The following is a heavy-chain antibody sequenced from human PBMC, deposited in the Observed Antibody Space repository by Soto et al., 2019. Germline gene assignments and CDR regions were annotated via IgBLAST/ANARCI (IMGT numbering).Heavy chain of an antibody. V-gene: IGHV1-2*04. J-gene: IGHJ6*02. D-gene: IGHD1-7*01. CDR1: GYTFTGYY. CDR2: INPNSGGT. CDR3: ARGITGTTDYYGMDV. Sequence: QVQLVQSGAEVKKPEASVKVSCKASGYTFTGYYMHWVRQAPGQGLEWMGWINPNSGGTNYAQKFQGWVTMTRDTSISTAYMELSRLRSDDTAVYYCARGITGTTDYYGMDVWGQGTTVTVSS.